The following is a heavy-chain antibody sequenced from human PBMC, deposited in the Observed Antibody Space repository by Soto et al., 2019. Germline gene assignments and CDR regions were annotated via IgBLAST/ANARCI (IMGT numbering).Heavy chain of an antibody. D-gene: IGHD3-9*01. CDR2: IYYGGST. V-gene: IGHV4-59*08. Sequence: PSETLSLTCTVSGGSFSPNYWSWIRQPPGKGLEWVGYIYYGGSTSYNPSLKSRVTISLETSKSQFSLKLSSVTAADTAVYYCAATFSYDILTGYQDPYYFDYWGQGTLVTVSS. CDR3: AATFSYDILTGYQDPYYFDY. J-gene: IGHJ4*02. CDR1: GGSFSPNY.